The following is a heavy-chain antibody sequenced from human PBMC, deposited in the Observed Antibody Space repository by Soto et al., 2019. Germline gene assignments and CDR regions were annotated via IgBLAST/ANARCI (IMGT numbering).Heavy chain of an antibody. D-gene: IGHD3-22*01. CDR2: INPSGGAT. V-gene: IGHV1-46*01. CDR3: GRAFDRSGLY. CDR1: GYTFRNYY. Sequence: GASVKVSCKASGYTFRNYYIHCVRQAPGQGLEWMGLINPSGGATSYSQRFQGRVTITKDSSTSTVYMELSSLGSEDTAVYYCGRAFDRSGLYWGQGTLVTVSS. J-gene: IGHJ4*02.